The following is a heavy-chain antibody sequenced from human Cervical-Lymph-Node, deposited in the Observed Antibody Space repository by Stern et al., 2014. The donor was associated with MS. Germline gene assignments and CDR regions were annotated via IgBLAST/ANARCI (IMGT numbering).Heavy chain of an antibody. Sequence: QVQLVQSGGGVVQPGRSLRLSCAASGFTFSSYGMHWVRQAPGKGLEWVAVIPYDGNKKYYADSVKGRFNISRDNSKNTLYLQMNSLRAEDMAVYYCAKDSGRGYSGSGGFDYWGQGALVTVSS. D-gene: IGHD5-12*01. J-gene: IGHJ4*02. CDR1: GFTFSSYG. V-gene: IGHV3-30*18. CDR2: IPYDGNKK. CDR3: AKDSGRGYSGSGGFDY.